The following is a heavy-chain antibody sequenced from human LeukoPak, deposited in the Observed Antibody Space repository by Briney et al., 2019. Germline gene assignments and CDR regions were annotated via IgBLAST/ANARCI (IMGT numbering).Heavy chain of an antibody. V-gene: IGHV3-48*03. CDR2: ISSSDSTI. CDR3: ARDYGGSSPFDY. CDR1: GFTFSSYE. J-gene: IGHJ4*02. Sequence: GRSLRLSCAASGFTFSSYEMHWVPQPPGKGLEWVSYISSSDSTIYYADSVKGRFTISRDNAKNSLYLQMNRLRAEDTAVYYCARDYGGSSPFDYWGQGTLVTVSS. D-gene: IGHD4-23*01.